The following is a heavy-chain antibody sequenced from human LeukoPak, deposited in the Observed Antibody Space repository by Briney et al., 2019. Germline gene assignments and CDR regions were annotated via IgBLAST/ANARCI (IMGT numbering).Heavy chain of an antibody. D-gene: IGHD6-6*01. V-gene: IGHV4-39*07. CDR1: GGSISSSSYY. CDR2: IYYSGST. Sequence: PSETLSLTCTVSGGSISSSSYYWGWIRQPPGKGLEWIGSIYYSGSTYYNPSLKSRVTISVDTSKNQFSLEISSVTAADTAVYYCARDLPGSSFFDYWGQGTLVTVSS. J-gene: IGHJ4*02. CDR3: ARDLPGSSFFDY.